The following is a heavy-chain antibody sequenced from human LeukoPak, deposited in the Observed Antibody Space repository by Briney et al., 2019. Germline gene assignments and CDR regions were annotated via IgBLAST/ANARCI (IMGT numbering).Heavy chain of an antibody. CDR3: ARDRGEVYCSGGSCYPKRDDAFDI. V-gene: IGHV3-11*04. Sequence: GGSLRLSXAASGFTFSDYYMSWIRQAPGKGLEWVSYISSSGSTIYYADSVKGRFTISRDNAKNSLYLQMNSLRAEDTAVYYCARDRGEVYCSGGSCYPKRDDAFDIWGQGTMVTVSS. J-gene: IGHJ3*02. D-gene: IGHD2-15*01. CDR2: ISSSGSTI. CDR1: GFTFSDYY.